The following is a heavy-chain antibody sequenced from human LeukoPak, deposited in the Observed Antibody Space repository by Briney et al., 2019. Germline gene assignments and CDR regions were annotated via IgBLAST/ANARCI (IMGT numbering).Heavy chain of an antibody. D-gene: IGHD5-12*01. V-gene: IGHV4-34*01. J-gene: IGHJ4*02. CDR1: GGSFSGYY. CDR2: INHSGTT. Sequence: SETLSLTCAVYGGSFSGYYWSWLRQPPGKGVEWIGEINHSGTTNYNPSLKSRVTISVDTSKNQFSLKLSSVTAADTAVYYCARGKWLRSSLDYWGQGTLVTVSS. CDR3: ARGKWLRSSLDY.